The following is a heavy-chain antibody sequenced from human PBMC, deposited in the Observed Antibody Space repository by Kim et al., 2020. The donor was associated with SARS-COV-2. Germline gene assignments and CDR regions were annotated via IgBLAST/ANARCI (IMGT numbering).Heavy chain of an antibody. D-gene: IGHD6-13*01. J-gene: IGHJ5*02. Sequence: NYPPSIKSRVTISVDKSKNPFSLKLSSVPAADTAVYYCAVIAAAEVWFDPWGQGTLVTVSS. CDR3: AVIAAAEVWFDP. V-gene: IGHV4-4*02.